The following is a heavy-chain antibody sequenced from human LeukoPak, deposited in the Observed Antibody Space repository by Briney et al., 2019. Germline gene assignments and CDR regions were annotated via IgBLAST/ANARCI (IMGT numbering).Heavy chain of an antibody. J-gene: IGHJ5*02. CDR3: ARAPPGIAAAGSRFNWFDP. CDR1: GGSISSSNW. Sequence: SGTLSLTCAVSGGSISSSNWWSWIRQPPGKGLEWIGEINHSGSTNYNPSLKSRVTISVDTSKNQFSLKLSSVTAADTAVYYCARAPPGIAAAGSRFNWFDPWGQGTLVTVSS. CDR2: INHSGST. V-gene: IGHV4-4*02. D-gene: IGHD6-13*01.